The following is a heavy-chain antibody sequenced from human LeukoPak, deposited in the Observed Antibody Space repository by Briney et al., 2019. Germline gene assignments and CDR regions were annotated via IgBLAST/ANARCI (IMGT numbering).Heavy chain of an antibody. CDR2: ISSSSNYI. D-gene: IGHD3-16*01. CDR3: AKSESRPNFRGKDSYYYYYYGMDV. J-gene: IGHJ6*02. Sequence: GGSLRLSCAASGFTFSSYSMNWVRQAPGKGLEWVSSISSSSNYIYYADSVKGRFTISRDNAKNSLYLQMNSLRAEDTAVYYCAKSESRPNFRGKDSYYYYYYGMDVWGQGTTVTVSS. CDR1: GFTFSSYS. V-gene: IGHV3-21*01.